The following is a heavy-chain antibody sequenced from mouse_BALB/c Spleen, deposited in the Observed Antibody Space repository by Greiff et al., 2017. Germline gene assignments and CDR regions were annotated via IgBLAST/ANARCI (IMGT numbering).Heavy chain of an antibody. Sequence: VQLQQSGAELVRPGTSVKVSCKASGSAFTNYLIAWVKQRPGQGLEWIGVINPGSGGTNYNEKFKGKATLTADKSSSTAYMQLSSLTSDDSAVYFCARWGITLYAMDYWGQGTSVTVSS. CDR3: ARWGITLYAMDY. D-gene: IGHD2-4*01. J-gene: IGHJ4*01. V-gene: IGHV1-54*01. CDR2: INPGSGGT. CDR1: GSAFTNYL.